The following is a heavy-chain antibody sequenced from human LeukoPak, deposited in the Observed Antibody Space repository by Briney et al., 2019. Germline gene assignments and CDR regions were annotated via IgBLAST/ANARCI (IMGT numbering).Heavy chain of an antibody. J-gene: IGHJ6*03. Sequence: ASVKVSCKASGYSFTSYGISWVRQAPGQGLEWMGWISAYNGNINYAQKLQGRVTMTTDTSTITAYMELSRLRSDDTAVYYCARLSGGLAGYYHYMDVWGKGTTVTVSS. CDR3: ARLSGGLAGYYHYMDV. CDR2: ISAYNGNI. V-gene: IGHV1-18*01. CDR1: GYSFTSYG. D-gene: IGHD6-19*01.